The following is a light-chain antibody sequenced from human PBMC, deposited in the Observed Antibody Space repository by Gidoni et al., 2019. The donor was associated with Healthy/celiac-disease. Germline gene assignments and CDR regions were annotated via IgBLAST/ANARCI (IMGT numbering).Light chain of an antibody. Sequence: SVSPGERATLSCRASQSVNSNLAWYQQKPGQAPRLLIYGASTRATGIPARFSGSGSGTEFTLTISSLQSEDFTVYYCQQYNNWPPVTFGPGTKVDIK. CDR1: QSVNSN. CDR2: GAS. J-gene: IGKJ3*01. CDR3: QQYNNWPPVT. V-gene: IGKV3-15*01.